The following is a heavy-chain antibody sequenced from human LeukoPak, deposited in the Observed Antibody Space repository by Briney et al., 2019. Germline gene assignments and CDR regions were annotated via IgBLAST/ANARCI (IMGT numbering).Heavy chain of an antibody. CDR3: ARGLYYYMDAPKPNAFDI. Sequence: GGSLRLSCAASGFTFSSYNMNWVRQAPGKGLEWVSSITSGSSYIYYADSVKGRFTISRDNAKNSLYLQMNSLRAEDTAVYYCARGLYYYMDAPKPNAFDIWGQGTMVTVSS. CDR2: ITSGSSYI. CDR1: GFTFSSYN. D-gene: IGHD3-10*01. V-gene: IGHV3-21*01. J-gene: IGHJ3*02.